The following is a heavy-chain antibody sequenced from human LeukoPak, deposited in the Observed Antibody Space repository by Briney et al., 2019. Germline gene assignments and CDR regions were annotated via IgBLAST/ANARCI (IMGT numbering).Heavy chain of an antibody. CDR3: ARYSSSSSLDY. CDR2: ISAYNGNT. Sequence: ASVKVSRKASGYTFTSYGINWVRQAPGQGLEWMGWISAYNGNTNYAQKLQGRVTMTRDTSTSTVYMELSSLKSEDMAVYYCARYSSSSSLDYWGQGTLVTVSS. CDR1: GYTFTSYG. J-gene: IGHJ4*02. V-gene: IGHV1-18*03. D-gene: IGHD6-6*01.